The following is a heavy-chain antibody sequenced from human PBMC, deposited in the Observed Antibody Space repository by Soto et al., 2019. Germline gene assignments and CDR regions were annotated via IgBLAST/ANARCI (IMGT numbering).Heavy chain of an antibody. CDR3: ARDCYYDSSGKLDY. CDR2: ISAYNGNT. Sequence: ASVKVSCKASGYTFTSYGISWVRQAPGQGLEWMGWISAYNGNTNYAQKLQGRVTMTTDTSTSTAYMELRSLRSDDTAVYYCARDCYYDSSGKLDYWGQGTLVTVSS. J-gene: IGHJ4*02. CDR1: GYTFTSYG. V-gene: IGHV1-18*04. D-gene: IGHD3-22*01.